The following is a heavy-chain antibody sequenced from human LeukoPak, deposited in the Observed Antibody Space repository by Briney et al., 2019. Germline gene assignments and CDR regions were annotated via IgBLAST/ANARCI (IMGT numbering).Heavy chain of an antibody. Sequence: PSETLSLTCTVSGGSISSSSYYWGWIRQPPGKGLEWIGSIYYSGSTYYNPSLKSRVTISVDTSKNQFSLKLSSVTAADTAVYYCARYCSGGSCFNQIGREDDYWGQGTLVTVSS. V-gene: IGHV4-39*01. CDR3: ARYCSGGSCFNQIGREDDY. J-gene: IGHJ4*02. CDR2: IYYSGST. D-gene: IGHD2-15*01. CDR1: GGSISSSSYY.